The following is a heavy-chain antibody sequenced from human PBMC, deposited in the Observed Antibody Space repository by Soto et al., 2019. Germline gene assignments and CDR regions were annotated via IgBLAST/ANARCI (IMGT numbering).Heavy chain of an antibody. CDR2: SIPTFGTT. D-gene: IGHD3-22*01. CDR1: GDLLSSYA. J-gene: IGHJ3*02. V-gene: IGHV1-69*06. Sequence: QVQLVQSGAEVKRPGSSVKVSCKTSGDLLSSYAISWVRQAPGQGLEWMGGSIPTFGTTVYAQNFQGRVSITADRSTGTAYLELRGLRSQDTAVYYCARGINDYYDGTGPSWDDAFDIWGQGTMVTVSS. CDR3: ARGINDYYDGTGPSWDDAFDI.